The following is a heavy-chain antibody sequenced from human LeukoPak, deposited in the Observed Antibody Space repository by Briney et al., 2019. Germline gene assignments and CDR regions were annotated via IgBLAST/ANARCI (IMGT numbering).Heavy chain of an antibody. CDR1: GGSISSSSYY. CDR3: ARQEGGGYGDYVYFDY. J-gene: IGHJ4*02. D-gene: IGHD4-17*01. V-gene: IGHV4-39*01. Sequence: SETLSLTCTVSGGSISSSSYYWGWIRQPPGKGLEWIGSIYYSGSTYYNPSLKSRVTISVDTSKNQFSLKLSSVTAADTAVCYCARQEGGGYGDYVYFDYWGQGTLVTVSS. CDR2: IYYSGST.